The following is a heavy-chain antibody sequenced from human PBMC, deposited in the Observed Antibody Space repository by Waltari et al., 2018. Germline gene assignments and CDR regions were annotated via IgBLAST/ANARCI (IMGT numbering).Heavy chain of an antibody. D-gene: IGHD3-10*01. CDR1: GGSFSGYY. V-gene: IGHV4-34*01. CDR2: INHSGST. Sequence: QVQLQQWGAGLLKPSETLSLTCAVYGGSFSGYYWRWCRPPPGTGLGWIGEINHSGSTNYNPSLKSRVTISVDTSKNQFSLKLSSVTAADTAVYYCASHRITMVRGFTQGYGMDVWGQGTTVTVSS. CDR3: ASHRITMVRGFTQGYGMDV. J-gene: IGHJ6*02.